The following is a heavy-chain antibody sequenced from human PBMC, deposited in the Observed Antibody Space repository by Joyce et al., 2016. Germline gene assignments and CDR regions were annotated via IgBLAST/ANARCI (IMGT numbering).Heavy chain of an antibody. D-gene: IGHD3-3*01. CDR2: IRSKANCDAT. V-gene: IGHV3-73*02. CDR1: GFTLSGSS. J-gene: IGHJ6*02. CDR3: SNYDLWSGYSPSRDV. Sequence: EVQLVESGGGLVQPGGSLKLSCAVSGFTLSGSSVHWVRQASGKGLEWVGRIRSKANCDATAYAASVKGRFSISRDDSKNTAYLQMNSLKTEDTAVYYCSNYDLWSGYSPSRDVWGQGSTVTVSS.